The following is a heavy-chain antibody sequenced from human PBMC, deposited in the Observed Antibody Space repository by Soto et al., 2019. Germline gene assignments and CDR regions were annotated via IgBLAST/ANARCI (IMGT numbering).Heavy chain of an antibody. Sequence: PPETLSLTFAVHGGFFTVTERSWILFRLQTGLEWIGEVNDSGSPNFNPSLKSRVTISVDTSKKQFTLKLTSVTAADTAVYYCATDRATSYFAMDVWGHGT. CDR2: VNDSGSP. CDR1: GGFFTVTE. CDR3: ATDRATSYFAMDV. V-gene: IGHV4-34*01. D-gene: IGHD3-16*02. J-gene: IGHJ6*02.